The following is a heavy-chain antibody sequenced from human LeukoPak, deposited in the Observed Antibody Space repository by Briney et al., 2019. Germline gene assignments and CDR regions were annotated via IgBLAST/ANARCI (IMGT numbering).Heavy chain of an antibody. CDR3: ARDHRYRIAVAGTVDY. D-gene: IGHD6-19*01. V-gene: IGHV3-23*01. CDR1: GFTFSSYA. J-gene: IGHJ4*02. CDR2: ISGSGGST. Sequence: PGGSLRLSCAASGFTFSSYAMSWVRQAPGKGLEWVSAISGSGGSTYYADSVKGRFTISRDNSKNTLYLQMNSLRAEDTAVYYCARDHRYRIAVAGTVDYWGQGTLVTVSS.